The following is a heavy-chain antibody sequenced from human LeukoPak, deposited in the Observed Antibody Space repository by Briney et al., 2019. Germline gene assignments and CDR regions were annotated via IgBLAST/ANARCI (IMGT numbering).Heavy chain of an antibody. CDR3: ARIGWNYFFDY. D-gene: IGHD1-7*01. CDR1: GFSLRTSGMC. J-gene: IGHJ4*02. Sequence: SAPTLVHPTPTLTLTCTFSGFSLRTSGMCVSWIRQPPGKALEWLAPIDWDDDKYYITSLKTRLTISKDTSKNQVVLTMTNMDPVDTATYYCARIGWNYFFDYWGQGTLVTVSS. CDR2: IDWDDDK. V-gene: IGHV2-70*01.